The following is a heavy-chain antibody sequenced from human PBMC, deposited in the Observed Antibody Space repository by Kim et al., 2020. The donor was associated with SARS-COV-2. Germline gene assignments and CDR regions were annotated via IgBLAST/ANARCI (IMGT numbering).Heavy chain of an antibody. CDR2: INGDGSRT. D-gene: IGHD4-17*01. V-gene: IGHV3-74*01. CDR1: GFTSSSYW. CDR3: ARYGGEAFDI. J-gene: IGHJ3*02. Sequence: GGSLRLSCAASGFTSSSYWIHWVRQAPGKGLVWVSEINGDGSRTTYADSVKGRFSISRDNAKNTLYLQMNSLRADDTAVYHCARYGGEAFDIWGQGTMVTVSS.